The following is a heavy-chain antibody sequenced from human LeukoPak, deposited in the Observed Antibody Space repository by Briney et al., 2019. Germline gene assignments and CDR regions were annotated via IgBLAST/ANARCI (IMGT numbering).Heavy chain of an antibody. D-gene: IGHD2-2*01. V-gene: IGHV4-34*01. CDR2: INHSGST. CDR1: GGSFSGYY. Sequence: PSETLSLTCAVYGGSFSGYYWSWIRQPPGKGLEWIGEINHSGSTNYNPSLKSRVTISVDTSKNQFSLKLSSETAADTAVYYCARVLGYQRGAWFDPWGQGTLVTVSS. J-gene: IGHJ5*02. CDR3: ARVLGYQRGAWFDP.